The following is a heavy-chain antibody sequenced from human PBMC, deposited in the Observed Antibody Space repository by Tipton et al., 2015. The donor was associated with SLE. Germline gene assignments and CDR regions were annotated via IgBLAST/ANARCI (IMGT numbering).Heavy chain of an antibody. CDR1: GFSFSTFW. CDR3: SRDTFGLYDF. J-gene: IGHJ4*02. V-gene: IGHV3-74*01. Sequence: SLRLSCTDSGFSFSTFWMHWVRQVPGKGLVWVSRINPESTTITYADSVKGRFTISRDNAKNTLYLQMNSLRAEDTAVYYCSRDTFGLYDFWGQGTLVTVAS. D-gene: IGHD3-10*01. CDR2: INPESTTI.